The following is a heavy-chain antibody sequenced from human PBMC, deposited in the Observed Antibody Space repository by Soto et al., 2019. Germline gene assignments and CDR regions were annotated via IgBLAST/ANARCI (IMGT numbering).Heavy chain of an antibody. J-gene: IGHJ6*02. V-gene: IGHV3-33*01. Sequence: SLRLSCAASGFTFSSYGMHWVRQAPGKGLEWVAVIWYDGSNKYYADSVKGRFTISRDNSKNTLYLQMNSLRAEDTAVYYCARDSSPTYYYYYGMDVWGQGTTVTVSS. CDR3: ARDSSPTYYYYYGMDV. CDR2: IWYDGSNK. D-gene: IGHD6-13*01. CDR1: GFTFSSYG.